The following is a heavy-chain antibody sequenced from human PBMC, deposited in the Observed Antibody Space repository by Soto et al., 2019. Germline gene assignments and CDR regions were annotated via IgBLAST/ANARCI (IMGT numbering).Heavy chain of an antibody. CDR3: ARDRGGYYYGMDV. CDR2: IYYSGST. Sequence: SETLSLTCTVSGGSISSGGYYWSWIRQHPGKGLEWIGYIYYSGSTYYNPSLKSRVTISVDTSKNQFSLKLSSVTAADTAVYYCARDRGGYYYGMDVWGQGTTVTVSS. J-gene: IGHJ6*02. V-gene: IGHV4-31*03. CDR1: GGSISSGGYY. D-gene: IGHD3-10*01.